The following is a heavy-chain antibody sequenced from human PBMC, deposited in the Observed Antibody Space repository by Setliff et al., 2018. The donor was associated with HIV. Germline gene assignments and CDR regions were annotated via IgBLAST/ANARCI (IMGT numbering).Heavy chain of an antibody. CDR3: ARGRYDYVWGSHREYYYYYIDV. D-gene: IGHD3-16*02. J-gene: IGHJ6*03. CDR1: GFTFSSYW. CDR2: INQDGSEK. Sequence: GESLKISCAASGFTFSSYWMSWVRQAPGKGLEWVANINQDGSEKYYVDSVKGRFTISRDNAKNSLYLQMNSLRAEDTAVYYCARGRYDYVWGSHREYYYYYIDVWGKGTTVTVSS. V-gene: IGHV3-7*01.